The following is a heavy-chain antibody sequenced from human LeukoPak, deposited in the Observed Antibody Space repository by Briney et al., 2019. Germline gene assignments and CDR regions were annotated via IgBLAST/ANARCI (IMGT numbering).Heavy chain of an antibody. CDR1: GFTFSYYS. J-gene: IGHJ4*02. V-gene: IGHV3-48*01. D-gene: IGHD1-26*01. CDR2: ISDSSDTM. Sequence: GGSLRLSCAASGFTFSYYSMNWVRQAPGKGLEWVSYISDSSDTMYYADSVKGRFTISRDNAKNSLYLQMNSLRAEDTAVYYCARDLSVGTTIRYYFDYWGQGTLVTVSS. CDR3: ARDLSVGTTIRYYFDY.